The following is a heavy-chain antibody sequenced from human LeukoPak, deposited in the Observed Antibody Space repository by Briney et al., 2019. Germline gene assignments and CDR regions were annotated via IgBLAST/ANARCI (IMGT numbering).Heavy chain of an antibody. CDR1: GGSISSYY. J-gene: IGHJ4*02. D-gene: IGHD6-13*01. CDR3: AIGSSIAAAGSYYFDY. Sequence: SETLSLTYTVSGGSISSYYWSWIRQPPGKGLEWIGYIYYSGSTNYNPSLKSRVTISVDTSKNQFSLKLSSVTAADTAVYYCAIGSSIAAAGSYYFDYWGQGTLVTVSS. V-gene: IGHV4-59*12. CDR2: IYYSGST.